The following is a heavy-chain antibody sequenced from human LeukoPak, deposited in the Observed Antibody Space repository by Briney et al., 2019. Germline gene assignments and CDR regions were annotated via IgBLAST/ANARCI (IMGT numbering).Heavy chain of an antibody. J-gene: IGHJ4*02. CDR1: GFTFSSYA. Sequence: GGSLRLSCAASGFTFSSYAMSWARQAPGKGLEWVSAISGSGGTTYYADSAKGRFTISRDNSKNTLYLQMNSLRAEDTAVYYCATRGTGTTFTPSYYFDYWGQGTLVTVSS. V-gene: IGHV3-23*01. CDR2: ISGSGGTT. D-gene: IGHD1-1*01. CDR3: ATRGTGTTFTPSYYFDY.